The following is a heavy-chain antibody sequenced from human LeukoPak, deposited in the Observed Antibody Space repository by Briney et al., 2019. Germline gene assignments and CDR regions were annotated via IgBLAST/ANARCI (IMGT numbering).Heavy chain of an antibody. CDR1: GYTFTSHY. V-gene: IGHV1-46*01. CDR2: INPSGSST. D-gene: IGHD3-16*02. J-gene: IGHJ5*02. CDR3: ARDNSVGDIAWWFDP. Sequence: ASVKVSCKASGYTFTSHYMHWVRQAPGQGLEWMGLINPSGSSTLYAQKFQGRVTMTRDMTTTTDYMELSSLRSEDTAVYYCARDNSVGDIAWWFDPWGQGTLVTVSS.